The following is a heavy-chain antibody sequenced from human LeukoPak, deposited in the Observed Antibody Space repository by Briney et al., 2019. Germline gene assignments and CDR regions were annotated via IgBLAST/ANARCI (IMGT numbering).Heavy chain of an antibody. D-gene: IGHD3-10*01. CDR1: GFTFISYS. CDR3: ARPHYGSGSYFLAGDNWFDP. V-gene: IGHV3-21*01. Sequence: GGSLRLSCAASGFTFISYSMNWVREAPGKGLEWVSSISGSSSYIYYADSVKGRFTISRDNAKNSLYLQMNSLRAEDTAVYYCARPHYGSGSYFLAGDNWFDPWGQGTLVTVSS. J-gene: IGHJ5*02. CDR2: ISGSSSYI.